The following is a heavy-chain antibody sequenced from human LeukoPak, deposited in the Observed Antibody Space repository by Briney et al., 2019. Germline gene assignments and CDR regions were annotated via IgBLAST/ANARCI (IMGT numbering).Heavy chain of an antibody. V-gene: IGHV3-66*01. CDR1: GFTVSSNY. Sequence: GGSLRLSCAASGFTVSSNYMSWVRQAPGKGLEWVSVIYSGGSTYYADSVKGRFTISRDNSKNTLYLQMNSLRAEDTAVYYCAGSSGYYYRDAFDIWGQGTMVTVSS. CDR3: AGSSGYYYRDAFDI. D-gene: IGHD3-22*01. CDR2: IYSGGST. J-gene: IGHJ3*02.